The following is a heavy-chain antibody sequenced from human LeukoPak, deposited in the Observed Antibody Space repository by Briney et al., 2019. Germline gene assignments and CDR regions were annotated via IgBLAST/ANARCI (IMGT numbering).Heavy chain of an antibody. CDR3: ARAGSGSSYDC. V-gene: IGHV3-74*01. D-gene: IGHD3-10*01. CDR2: INSGGTNT. Sequence: GGSLRLSCAASGFALSTYWMHWVRQAPGKGLVWVSLINSGGTNTHYADSVKGRFTISRDTAKNTLYLEMNRLRADDTAVYYCARAGSGSSYDCWGQGTLVTVSS. J-gene: IGHJ4*02. CDR1: GFALSTYW.